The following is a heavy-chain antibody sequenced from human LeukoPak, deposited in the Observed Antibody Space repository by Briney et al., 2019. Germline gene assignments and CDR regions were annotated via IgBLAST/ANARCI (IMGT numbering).Heavy chain of an antibody. CDR3: ARGLIVVVRAAMMLPDY. D-gene: IGHD2-2*01. J-gene: IGHJ4*02. V-gene: IGHV1-18*01. CDR1: GYTFTSYG. Sequence: ASVKVSCKASGYTFTSYGISWVRQAPGQGLEWMGWISAYNGNTNYAQKLQGRFTMTTDTSTSTVYMELRSLRSDDTAVYYCARGLIVVVRAAMMLPDYWGQGTLVTVSS. CDR2: ISAYNGNT.